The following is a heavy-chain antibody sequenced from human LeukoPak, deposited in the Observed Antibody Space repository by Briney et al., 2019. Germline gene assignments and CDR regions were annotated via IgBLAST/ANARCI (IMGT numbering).Heavy chain of an antibody. V-gene: IGHV3-20*04. Sequence: SGGSLRLSCAASGFTFDDYGMSWVRQAPGKVLEWVSGINWNGGSTGYADSVKGRFTISRDNAKNSLYLQMNSLRAEDTALYYCTRDSGPDYYDSSGYYRAFDIWGQGTMVTVSS. D-gene: IGHD3-22*01. J-gene: IGHJ3*02. CDR3: TRDSGPDYYDSSGYYRAFDI. CDR2: INWNGGST. CDR1: GFTFDDYG.